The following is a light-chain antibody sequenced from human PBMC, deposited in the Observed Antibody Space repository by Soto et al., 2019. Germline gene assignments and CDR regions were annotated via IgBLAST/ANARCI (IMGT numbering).Light chain of an antibody. J-gene: IGLJ3*02. CDR3: SSFTSSNTWV. CDR2: EVS. V-gene: IGLV2-18*02. Sequence: QSALTQPPSVSGSPGQSVTISCTGASGDIGNYNRVSWYQQSPGTAPKPMIYEVSNRPSGVPDRFSGSKSGNTASLTISGLQAEDEAEYYCSSFTSSNTWVFGGGTKLTVL. CDR1: SGDIGNYNR.